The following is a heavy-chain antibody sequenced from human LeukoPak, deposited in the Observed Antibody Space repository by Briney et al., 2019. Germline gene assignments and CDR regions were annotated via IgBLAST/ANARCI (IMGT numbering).Heavy chain of an antibody. Sequence: SQTLSLTCAISGDSVSSDSAAWNWIRHSPSRGLEWLGRTYYRSKWYNDFAISVRSRITINPDTSKNQFSLQLSSVTAADTAVYYCARRAHSGYDWWGQGTLVTVSS. V-gene: IGHV6-1*01. J-gene: IGHJ4*02. CDR3: ARRAHSGYDW. CDR2: TYYRSKWYN. D-gene: IGHD5-12*01. CDR1: GDSVSSDSAA.